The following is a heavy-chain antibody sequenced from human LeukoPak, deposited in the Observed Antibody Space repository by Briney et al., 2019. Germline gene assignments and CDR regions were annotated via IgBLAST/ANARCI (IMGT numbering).Heavy chain of an antibody. CDR2: IYYSGST. V-gene: IGHV4-39*07. D-gene: IGHD2/OR15-2a*01. CDR3: AGVLWAGEVWFDP. J-gene: IGHJ5*02. Sequence: SETLSLTCTVSGGSISSSSYYWGWIRQPPGKGLEWIGSIYYSGSTYYNPSLKSRVTISVDTSKNQFSLKLSSVTAADTAVYYCAGVLWAGEVWFDPWGQGTLVTVSS. CDR1: GGSISSSSYY.